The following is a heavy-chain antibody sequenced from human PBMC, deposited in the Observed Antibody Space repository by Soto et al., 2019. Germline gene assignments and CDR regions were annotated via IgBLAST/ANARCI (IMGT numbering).Heavy chain of an antibody. D-gene: IGHD3-10*01. V-gene: IGHV3-21*06. CDR1: GFSFRRYY. CDR2: ISPSSSFL. CDR3: ARVGTDYGSGSPYYSDY. J-gene: IGHJ4*02. Sequence: GGSLRLSCAASGFSFRRYYLSWVRQAPGRGLEWVSSISPSSSFLSYADSVKGRFTISRDNAKSSVHLQINSLRAEDTAVYFCARVGTDYGSGSPYYSDYWGQGTLVTVSS.